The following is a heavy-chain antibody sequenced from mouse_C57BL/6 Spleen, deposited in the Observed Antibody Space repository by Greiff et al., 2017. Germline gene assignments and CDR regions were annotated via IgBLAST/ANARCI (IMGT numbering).Heavy chain of an antibody. V-gene: IGHV2-5*01. CDR2: IWRGGST. D-gene: IGHD1-1*01. CDR1: GFSLTSYG. J-gene: IGHJ4*01. CDR3: AKRGYGSSQSYYYAMGY. Sequence: VKLMESGPGLVQPSQSLSITCPVSGFSLTSYGVHWVRQSPGKGLEWLGVIWRGGSTDYNAACMSRLSITKDNTKSQVFFKMNSLQADDTAIYYCAKRGYGSSQSYYYAMGYWGQGTSVPVSS.